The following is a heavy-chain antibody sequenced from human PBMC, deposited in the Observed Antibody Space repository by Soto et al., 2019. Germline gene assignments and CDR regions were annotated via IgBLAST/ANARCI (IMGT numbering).Heavy chain of an antibody. CDR2: TYYRSKWYN. J-gene: IGHJ6*03. CDR3: ARAYIAARPPYYYYYMDV. V-gene: IGHV6-1*01. Sequence: KQSPTLSLTCAISGDSVSSNSAAWNWIRQSPSRGLEWLGRTYYRSKWYNDYAVSVKSRITINPDTSKNQFSLQLNSVTPEDTAVYYCARAYIAARPPYYYYYMDVWGKGTTVTVSS. CDR1: GDSVSSNSAA. D-gene: IGHD6-6*01.